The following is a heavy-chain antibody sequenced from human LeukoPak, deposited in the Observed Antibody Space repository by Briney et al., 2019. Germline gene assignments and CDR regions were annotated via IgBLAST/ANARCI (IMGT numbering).Heavy chain of an antibody. CDR3: ARDTHYYGSGSPAFDI. J-gene: IGHJ3*02. V-gene: IGHV3-33*01. Sequence: GGSLRLSCAASGFTFSSYGMHWVRQAPGKGLEWVAFIWYDGTKKYYADSVKGRFTISRDNAKNSLYLQMNSLRAEDTGVYYCARDTHYYGSGSPAFDIWGQGTMVTVSS. CDR2: IWYDGTKK. CDR1: GFTFSSYG. D-gene: IGHD3-10*01.